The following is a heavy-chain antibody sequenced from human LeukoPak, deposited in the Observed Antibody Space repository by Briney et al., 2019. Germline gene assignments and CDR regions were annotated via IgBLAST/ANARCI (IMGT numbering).Heavy chain of an antibody. D-gene: IGHD4/OR15-4a*01. V-gene: IGHV1-18*01. Sequence: GASVKVSCKASGYTFTSYGISWVRQAPGQGLEWMGWISAYNGNTNYAQKLQGRVTMTTDTSTSTAYMELRSLRSDDTAVYYCARVPRTMVSYYYYGMDAWGQGTTVTVSS. J-gene: IGHJ6*02. CDR3: ARVPRTMVSYYYYGMDA. CDR2: ISAYNGNT. CDR1: GYTFTSYG.